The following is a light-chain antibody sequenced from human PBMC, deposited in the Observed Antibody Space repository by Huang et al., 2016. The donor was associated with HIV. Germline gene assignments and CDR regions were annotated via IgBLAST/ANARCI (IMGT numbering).Light chain of an antibody. CDR3: QQRSTWPLT. Sequence: EVVLTQSPSILSLSLGGTVTISCKASQSVGSYVAWYQQRPGQSPRLLLYDTSNRAAGIPSRFSGSGSGTDFTLTISGLESEDLGVFYCQQRSTWPLTFGGGTKLA. CDR2: DTS. CDR1: QSVGSY. V-gene: IGKV3-11*01. J-gene: IGKJ4*01.